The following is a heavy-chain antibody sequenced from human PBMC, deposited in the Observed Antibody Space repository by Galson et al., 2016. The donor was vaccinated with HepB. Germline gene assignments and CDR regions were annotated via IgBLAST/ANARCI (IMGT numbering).Heavy chain of an antibody. CDR2: IFHDGDT. V-gene: IGHV4-38-2*02. CDR1: DLSISSGHF. CDR3: ARDRDPGGMLTGYYP. Sequence: SETLSLTCSVSDLSISSGHFWVWIRQPPGKGLEWLGRIFHDGDTSYNPSLARRPTMSVDTSKHQVSLRLTSVTASDTATYYGARDRDPGGMLTGYYPWGQGTRVTVSS. J-gene: IGHJ5*02. D-gene: IGHD3-9*01.